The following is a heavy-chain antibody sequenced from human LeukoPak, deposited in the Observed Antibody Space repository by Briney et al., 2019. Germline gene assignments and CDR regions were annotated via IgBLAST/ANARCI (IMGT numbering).Heavy chain of an antibody. CDR2: INPSGGST. Sequence: ASVKVSCKASGYTFTSYYMHWVRQAPGQGLEGMGIINPSGGSTSYAQKFQGRVTMTRDMSTSTVYMELSSLRSQDTAVYYCARQREWLVRSLFDYWGQGTLVTVSS. V-gene: IGHV1-46*01. D-gene: IGHD6-19*01. J-gene: IGHJ4*02. CDR1: GYTFTSYY. CDR3: ARQREWLVRSLFDY.